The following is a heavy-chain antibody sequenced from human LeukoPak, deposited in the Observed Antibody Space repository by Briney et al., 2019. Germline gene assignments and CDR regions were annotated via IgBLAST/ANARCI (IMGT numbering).Heavy chain of an antibody. J-gene: IGHJ1*01. CDR2: IKIDGGT. D-gene: IGHD3-22*01. Sequence: GGSLRLSCAASGFTFSTYWMHWVRQAPGKGLVWVSRIKIDGGTNYADSVKGRFTISRDNAKKTVYLQMNSLRPEDTGVYYCARAPSDIGGYYPEYFRHWGQGPLVTVSS. V-gene: IGHV3-74*01. CDR1: GFTFSTYW. CDR3: ARAPSDIGGYYPEYFRH.